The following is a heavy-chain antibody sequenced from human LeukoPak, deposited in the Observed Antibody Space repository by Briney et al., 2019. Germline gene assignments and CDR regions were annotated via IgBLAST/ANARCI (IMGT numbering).Heavy chain of an antibody. J-gene: IGHJ4*02. CDR1: GGSFSDYY. CDR3: ARLDASGLDY. Sequence: SETLSLTCAVYGGSFSDYYWNWIRQPPGKGLEWIGEINHSGSTNYNPSLKSRVTISVDTSKNQLSLRLSSVTAADTAVYYCARLDASGLDYWGQGTLVTVSS. D-gene: IGHD6-19*01. CDR2: INHSGST. V-gene: IGHV4-34*01.